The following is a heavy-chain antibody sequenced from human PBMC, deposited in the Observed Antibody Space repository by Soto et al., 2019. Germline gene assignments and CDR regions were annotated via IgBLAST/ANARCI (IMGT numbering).Heavy chain of an antibody. CDR2: VYSTGST. D-gene: IGHD2-8*01. CDR1: GDSITTNGYY. J-gene: IGHJ4*02. Sequence: NPSETLSLTCSVSGDSITTNGYYWGWIRQPPGKGLQWIGNVYSTGSTFSHPSLTSRVFISVDTSKNKFSLRLTPVTAADTAVYYCARSHYTYGLLIDYWGPGIMVTVPS. V-gene: IGHV4-39*01. CDR3: ARSHYTYGLLIDY.